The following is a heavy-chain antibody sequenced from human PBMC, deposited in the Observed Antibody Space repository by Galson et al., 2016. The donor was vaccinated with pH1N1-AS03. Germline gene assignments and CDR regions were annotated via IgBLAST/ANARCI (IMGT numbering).Heavy chain of an antibody. Sequence: SVKVSCKASGGTFSSYGISWVRQAPGQGLEWMGSIIPLLDKADYAQRFQGRVTITADESASTVNMELSGLRSEDTAVYYCARGRAPSPVTYYFDDWGQGTLVTVSS. CDR1: GGTFSSYG. V-gene: IGHV1-69*10. CDR3: ARGRAPSPVTYYFDD. CDR2: IIPLLDKA. J-gene: IGHJ4*02.